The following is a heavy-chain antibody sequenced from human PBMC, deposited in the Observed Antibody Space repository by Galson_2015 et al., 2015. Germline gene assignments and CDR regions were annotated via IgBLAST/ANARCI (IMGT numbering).Heavy chain of an antibody. Sequence: SVKVSCKASGGTFSSYAISWARQAPGQGLEWMGGSLPIFGTENYAQKFQGRVTITADESTSTAYRELSSLRSEETAVYYWARDRVAWYYDSSDPEGLHAFDFSGQGTMVTVSS. D-gene: IGHD3-22*01. CDR2: SLPIFGTE. J-gene: IGHJ3*01. V-gene: IGHV1-69*13. CDR1: GGTFSSYA. CDR3: ARDRVAWYYDSSDPEGLHAFDF.